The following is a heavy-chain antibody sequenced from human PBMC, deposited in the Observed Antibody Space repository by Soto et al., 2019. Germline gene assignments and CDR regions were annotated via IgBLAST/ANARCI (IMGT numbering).Heavy chain of an antibody. Sequence: PGGSLRLSCAASGFTFSRYWMNWVRQAPGKGLEWVANIKQDGTEKNYVDSVKGRFTISRDKARNSLYLQMDSLRAEDTAVYFCARGDTPMITGMDSFDIWGQGTMVTVSS. CDR1: GFTFSRYW. J-gene: IGHJ3*02. CDR3: ARGDTPMITGMDSFDI. V-gene: IGHV3-7*01. D-gene: IGHD5-18*01. CDR2: IKQDGTEK.